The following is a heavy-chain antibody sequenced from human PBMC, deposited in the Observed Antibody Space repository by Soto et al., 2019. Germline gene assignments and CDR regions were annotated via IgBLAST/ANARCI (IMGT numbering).Heavy chain of an antibody. Sequence: QVQLVQSGAEVKKPGASVKVSCKASGYTFTSYGISWVRQAPGQGRAWMGWISAYNGNTNYAQKLQGRVTMTTDTSTSTAYMELRSLRYDDTAVYYCARDRSGDSYCYSSYRVEYWVEGTLVIVSS. CDR1: GYTFTSYG. CDR2: ISAYNGNT. CDR3: ARDRSGDSYCYSSYRVEY. V-gene: IGHV1-18*01. J-gene: IGHJ4*02. D-gene: IGHD5-18*01.